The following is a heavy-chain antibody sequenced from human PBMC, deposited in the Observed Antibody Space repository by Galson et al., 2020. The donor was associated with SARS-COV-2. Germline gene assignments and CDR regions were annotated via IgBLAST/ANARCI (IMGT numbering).Heavy chain of an antibody. D-gene: IGHD6-19*01. Sequence: SQTLSLTCAISGDSVSSNSAAWNWIRQSPSRGLEWLGRTYYRSKWYNDYAVSVKSRITINPDTSKNQFSLQLNSVTPEDTAVYYCARGLPRGDYSSGWSEGVYYFDYWGQGTLVTVSS. CDR3: ARGLPRGDYSSGWSEGVYYFDY. V-gene: IGHV6-1*01. CDR1: GDSVSSNSAA. J-gene: IGHJ4*02. CDR2: TYYRSKWYN.